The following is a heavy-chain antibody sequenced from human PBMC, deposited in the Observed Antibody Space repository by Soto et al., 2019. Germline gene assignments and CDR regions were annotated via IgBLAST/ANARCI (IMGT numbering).Heavy chain of an antibody. Sequence: PSETLSLTCTVSGGSISSSSYYWGWIRQPPGKGLEWIGSIYYSGSTYYNPSLKSRVTISVDTSKNQFSLKLSSVTAADTAVYYCARQGRGKGYCSGGSCYSLLKYYYYGMDVWGQGTTVTVSS. V-gene: IGHV4-39*01. J-gene: IGHJ6*02. CDR3: ARQGRGKGYCSGGSCYSLLKYYYYGMDV. CDR1: GGSISSSSYY. D-gene: IGHD2-15*01. CDR2: IYYSGST.